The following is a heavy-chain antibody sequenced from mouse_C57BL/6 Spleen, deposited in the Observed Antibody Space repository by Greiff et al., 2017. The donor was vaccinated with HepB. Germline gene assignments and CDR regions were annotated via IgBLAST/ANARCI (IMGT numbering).Heavy chain of an antibody. Sequence: EVQLQESGGGLVKPGGSLKLSCAASGFTFSDYGMHWVRQAPEKGLEWVAYISSSSSTIYYADTVKGRFTISRDNAKNTLFLQMTSRRSEDTAMYYCARRDSYYAMDYWGQGTSVTVSS. J-gene: IGHJ4*01. CDR3: ARRDSYYAMDY. V-gene: IGHV5-17*01. CDR2: ISSSSSTI. D-gene: IGHD3-3*01. CDR1: GFTFSDYG.